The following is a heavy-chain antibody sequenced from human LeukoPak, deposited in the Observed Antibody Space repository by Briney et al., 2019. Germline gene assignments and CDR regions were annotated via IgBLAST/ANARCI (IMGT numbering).Heavy chain of an antibody. D-gene: IGHD6-19*01. CDR3: ARIFSGWYFDH. CDR2: INHSGST. Sequence: SETLSLTCAVYGGSFSGYYWNWIRQPPGKGLEWIGEINHSGSTNYNPSLKSRVTISVDTSKNQFSLKLSSVTAADTAVYYCARIFSGWYFDHWGQGTLVTVSS. V-gene: IGHV4-34*01. CDR1: GGSFSGYY. J-gene: IGHJ4*02.